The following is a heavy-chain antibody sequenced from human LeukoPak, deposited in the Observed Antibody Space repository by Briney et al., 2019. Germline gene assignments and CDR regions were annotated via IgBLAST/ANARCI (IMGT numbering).Heavy chain of an antibody. J-gene: IGHJ4*02. Sequence: ASVKVSCKASGYTFTSSYMHWVRQAPGQGLEWMGIINPSGGSTSFAQTFQGRVTMTWDTSTSTVYMELSSLRSEDTAVYYCASALRGYGDYFDYWGRGTLVTVSS. D-gene: IGHD4-17*01. CDR2: INPSGGST. CDR3: ASALRGYGDYFDY. V-gene: IGHV1-46*01. CDR1: GYTFTSSY.